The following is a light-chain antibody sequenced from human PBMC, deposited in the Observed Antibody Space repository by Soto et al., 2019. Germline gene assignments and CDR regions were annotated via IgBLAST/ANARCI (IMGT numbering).Light chain of an antibody. Sequence: QSVLTQPPSLSGTPGQRVTISCSGSSSNIAGNTVHWYQHLPGTAPKLLIYINDQRPSGVPGRFSASTSGTSASLAISGLQSDDEADYYCISYTSTRGVFGSGTQLTVL. V-gene: IGLV1-44*01. J-gene: IGLJ7*01. CDR2: IND. CDR3: ISYTSTRGV. CDR1: SSNIAGNT.